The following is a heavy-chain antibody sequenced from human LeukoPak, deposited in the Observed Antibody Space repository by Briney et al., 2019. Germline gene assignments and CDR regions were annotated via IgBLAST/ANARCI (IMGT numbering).Heavy chain of an antibody. J-gene: IGHJ4*02. V-gene: IGHV3-7*03. Sequence: PGGSLRLSCAASGFTFSSYWMSWVRQAPGKGLEWVANIKQDGSEKYYVDSVKGRFTISRDNAKNSLYLQMNSLRAEDTAVYYCARERSSGSSGAFDYWGQGTPVTVSS. CDR3: ARERSSGSSGAFDY. CDR2: IKQDGSEK. CDR1: GFTFSSYW. D-gene: IGHD6-19*01.